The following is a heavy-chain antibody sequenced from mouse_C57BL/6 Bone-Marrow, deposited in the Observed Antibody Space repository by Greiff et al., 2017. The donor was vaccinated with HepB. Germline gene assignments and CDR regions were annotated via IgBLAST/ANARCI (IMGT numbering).Heavy chain of an antibody. D-gene: IGHD1-1*01. CDR1: GFTFSDYG. CDR2: ISSGSSTI. Sequence: EVHLVESGGGLVKPGGSLKLSCAASGFTFSDYGMHWVRRAPEKGLEWVAYISSGSSTIYYADTVKGRFTISRDNAKNTLFLQMTSLRSEDTAMYYCARRTVVEGYAMDYWGQGTSVTVSS. J-gene: IGHJ4*01. V-gene: IGHV5-17*01. CDR3: ARRTVVEGYAMDY.